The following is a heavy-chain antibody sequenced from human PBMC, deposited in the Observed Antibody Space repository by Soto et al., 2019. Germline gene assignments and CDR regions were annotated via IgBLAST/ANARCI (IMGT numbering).Heavy chain of an antibody. CDR1: GGSFSGYY. V-gene: IGHV4-34*01. CDR3: AGGYGRNFDY. Sequence: AETLSRTCSSYGGSFSGYYWSWIRQPPGKGLEGIGEINHSGSTNYNPSLKSRVTISVDTSKNQFSLKLSSVTAADTAVYYCAGGYGRNFDYWGQGTLVTVSS. CDR2: INHSGST. J-gene: IGHJ4*02. D-gene: IGHD3-10*01.